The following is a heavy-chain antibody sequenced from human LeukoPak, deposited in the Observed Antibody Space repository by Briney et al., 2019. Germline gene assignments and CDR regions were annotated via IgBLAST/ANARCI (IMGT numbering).Heavy chain of an antibody. V-gene: IGHV4-39*07. J-gene: IGHJ6*03. CDR1: GGSISSSSYY. CDR3: ASSGYSSGWYGFPLSGYYYYMDV. Sequence: SETLSLTCTVSGGSISSSSYYWGWIRQPPGKGLEWIGSIYYSGSTYYNPSLKSRVTISVDTSKNQFSLKLSSVTAADTAVYYCASSGYSSGWYGFPLSGYYYYMDVWGKGTTVTVSS. D-gene: IGHD6-19*01. CDR2: IYYSGST.